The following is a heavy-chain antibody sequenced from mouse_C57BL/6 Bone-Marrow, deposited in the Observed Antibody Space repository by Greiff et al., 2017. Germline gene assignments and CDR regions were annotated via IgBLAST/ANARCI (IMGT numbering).Heavy chain of an antibody. CDR3: ARDYRGYFDY. CDR1: GYAFTNYL. Sequence: VQLQQSGAELVRPGTSVKVSCKASGYAFTNYLIEWVKQRPGQGLEWIGVINPGSGGTNYNEKFKGKATLTADKSSSTAYMQLSSRTSEDSAVYFCARDYRGYFDYWGQGTTLTVSS. J-gene: IGHJ2*01. D-gene: IGHD2-14*01. CDR2: INPGSGGT. V-gene: IGHV1-54*01.